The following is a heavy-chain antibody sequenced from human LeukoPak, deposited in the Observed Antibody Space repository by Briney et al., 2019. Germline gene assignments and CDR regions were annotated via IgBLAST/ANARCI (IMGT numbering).Heavy chain of an antibody. V-gene: IGHV4-34*01. CDR1: GGSFSGYY. Sequence: SGTLSLTCAVYGGSFSGYYWSWIRQPPGKGLEWIGEINHSGSTNYNPSLKSRVTISVDTSKNQFSLKLSSVTAADTAVYYCARETVAGKGSFDYWGQGTLVTVSS. CDR3: ARETVAGKGSFDY. D-gene: IGHD6-19*01. CDR2: INHSGST. J-gene: IGHJ4*02.